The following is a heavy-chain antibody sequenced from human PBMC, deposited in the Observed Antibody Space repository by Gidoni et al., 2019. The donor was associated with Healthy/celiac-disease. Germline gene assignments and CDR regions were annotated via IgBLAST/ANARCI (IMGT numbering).Heavy chain of an antibody. V-gene: IGHV4-34*01. CDR2: INHSGST. D-gene: IGHD2-2*01. CDR3: ARGGYCSSTSCYYYYYYGMDV. Sequence: QVQLQQWGAGRLKPSETLSLTCAVYGGSFSGYYWSWIRQPPGKGLEWIGEINHSGSTNYNPSLKSRVTISVDTSKNQFSLKLSSVTAADTAVYYCARGGYCSSTSCYYYYYYGMDVWGQGTTVTVSS. CDR1: GGSFSGYY. J-gene: IGHJ6*02.